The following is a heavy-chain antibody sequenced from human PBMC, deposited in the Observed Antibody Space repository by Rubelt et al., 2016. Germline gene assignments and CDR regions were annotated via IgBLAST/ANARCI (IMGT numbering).Heavy chain of an antibody. CDR1: GGSFSGYY. V-gene: IGHV4-34*01. CDR2: INHSGST. Sequence: QVQLQQWGAGLLKPSETLSLTCAVYGGSFSGYYWSWIRQPPGKGLEWIGEINHSGSTNYNPSLKSRVTISVDTSKNQFSLKLSSGTAADTAVYYCARGRGGVFDYWGQGTLVTVSS. J-gene: IGHJ4*02. CDR3: ARGRGGVFDY. D-gene: IGHD3-10*01.